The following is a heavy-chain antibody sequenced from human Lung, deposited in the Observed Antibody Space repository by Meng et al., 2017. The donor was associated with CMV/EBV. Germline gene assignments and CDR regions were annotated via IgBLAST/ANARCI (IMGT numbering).Heavy chain of an antibody. CDR2: VNAGNGNT. J-gene: IGHJ2*01. D-gene: IGHD4-23*01. V-gene: IGHV1-3*01. CDR3: ASERWGSGYLDL. CDR1: GHPFSNYA. Sequence: QVQPVQSGTEGRKPGASVQVSCKASGHPFSNYAMHWVRQAPGQRLEWMGLVNAGNGNTRYSQKFQGRVTISRDTSASTVYMELSSLTSEDTAVYYCASERWGSGYLDLWGRGSLVTVSS.